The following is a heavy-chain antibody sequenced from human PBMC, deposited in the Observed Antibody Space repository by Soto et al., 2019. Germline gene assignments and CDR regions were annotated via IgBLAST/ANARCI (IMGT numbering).Heavy chain of an antibody. Sequence: PGGSLRLSCAASGFTFSSYAMSWVRQAPGKGLEWVSAISGSGGSTYYADSVKGRFTISRDDSKNTLYLQMNSLRAEYTAVYYCAKDRQYSYDPDWGQGTLVTVSS. CDR3: AKDRQYSYDPD. D-gene: IGHD5-18*01. J-gene: IGHJ4*02. V-gene: IGHV3-23*01. CDR2: ISGSGGST. CDR1: GFTFSSYA.